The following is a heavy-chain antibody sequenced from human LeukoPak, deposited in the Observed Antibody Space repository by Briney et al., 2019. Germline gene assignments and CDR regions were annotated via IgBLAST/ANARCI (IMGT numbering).Heavy chain of an antibody. V-gene: IGHV4-34*01. D-gene: IGHD3-22*01. J-gene: IGHJ5*02. Sequence: PSETLSLTCAVYGGSFSGYYWSWIRQPPGKGLEWIGEINHSGSTNYNPSLKSRATISVDTSKNQFSLKLSSVTAADTAVYYCARHSTPARYYYDSSDYYRTNWFDPWGQGTLVTVSS. CDR2: INHSGST. CDR3: ARHSTPARYYYDSSDYYRTNWFDP. CDR1: GGSFSGYY.